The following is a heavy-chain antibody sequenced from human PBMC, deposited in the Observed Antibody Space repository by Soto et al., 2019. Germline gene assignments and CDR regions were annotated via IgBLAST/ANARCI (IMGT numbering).Heavy chain of an antibody. V-gene: IGHV3-15*07. CDR3: TTDLTGSCCLEPLDYYDSSGYYSPYYYYYYGMDV. CDR2: IKSKTDGGTT. D-gene: IGHD3-22*01. J-gene: IGHJ6*02. CDR1: GFTFSNAW. Sequence: PGGSLRLSCAASGFTFSNAWMNWVRQAPGKGLEWVGRIKSKTDGGTTDYAAPVKGRFTISRDDSKNTLYLQMNSLKTEDTAVYYCTTDLTGSCCLEPLDYYDSSGYYSPYYYYYYGMDVWGQGTTVTSP.